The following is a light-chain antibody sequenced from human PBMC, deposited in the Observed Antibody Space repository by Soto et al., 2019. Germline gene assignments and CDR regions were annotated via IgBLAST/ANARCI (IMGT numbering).Light chain of an antibody. CDR2: GAS. CDR3: QQYGSSPYT. CDR1: QSVSSSY. V-gene: IGKV3-20*01. Sequence: EIMLTQSPGTVSLSPGERATLSCRASQSVSSSYLAWYQQKPGQAPRLIIYGASDRATGIPDRFSGSGSGTDFTLTISRLEPEDFAVYYCQQYGSSPYTFGQGTKLEIK. J-gene: IGKJ2*01.